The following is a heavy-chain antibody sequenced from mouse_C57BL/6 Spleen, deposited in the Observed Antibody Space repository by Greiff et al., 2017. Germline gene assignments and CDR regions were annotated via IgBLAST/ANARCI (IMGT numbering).Heavy chain of an antibody. Sequence: EVQLQQSGAELVRPGASVKLSCTASGFNIKDDYMHWVKQRPEQGLEWIGWIDPENGDTEYASKFQGKATITADPSSNTAYLQLSSLTSEDTAVYYCTGSSWFAYWGQGALVTVSA. CDR2: IDPENGDT. CDR1: GFNIKDDY. J-gene: IGHJ3*01. CDR3: TGSSWFAY. V-gene: IGHV14-4*01.